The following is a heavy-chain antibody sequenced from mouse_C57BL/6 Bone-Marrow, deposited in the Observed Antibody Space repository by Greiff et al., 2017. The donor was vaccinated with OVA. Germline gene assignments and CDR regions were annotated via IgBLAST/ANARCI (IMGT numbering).Heavy chain of an antibody. CDR3: ARGYSNYYYAMDY. CDR1: GFTFSDYG. V-gene: IGHV5-17*01. D-gene: IGHD2-5*01. CDR2: ISSGSSTI. J-gene: IGHJ4*01. Sequence: EVMLVESGGGLVKPGGSLKLSCAASGFTFSDYGMHWVRQAPEKGLEWVAYISSGSSTIYYADTVKGRFTISRDNAKNTLFLQMTSLRSEDTAMYYCARGYSNYYYAMDYWGQGTSVTVSS.